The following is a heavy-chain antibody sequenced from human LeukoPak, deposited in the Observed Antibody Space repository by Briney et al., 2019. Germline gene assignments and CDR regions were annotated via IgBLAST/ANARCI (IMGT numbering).Heavy chain of an antibody. CDR2: IWYDGSNK. V-gene: IGHV3-33*01. J-gene: IGHJ4*02. CDR3: ARKGIAVVTFDY. Sequence: GGSLRLSCAASGFTFSSYGMHWVRQAPGKGLERVAVIWYDGSNKYYADSVKGRFTISRDNSKNTLYLRMNSLRAEDTAVYYCARKGIAVVTFDYWGQGTLVTVSS. CDR1: GFTFSSYG. D-gene: IGHD6-19*01.